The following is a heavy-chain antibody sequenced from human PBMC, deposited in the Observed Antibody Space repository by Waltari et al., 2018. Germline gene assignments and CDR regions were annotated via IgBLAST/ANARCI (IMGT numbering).Heavy chain of an antibody. Sequence: QVQLQESGPGLVKPSQTLSLPCTVSGGSLSTGSSSWRLLRHPAGKGLEWIGRIYTSGSTNYNPSLKSRVTISVDTSKNQFSLKLSSVTAADTAVYYCAREGITRGATIDYWGQGTLVTVSS. D-gene: IGHD1-26*01. J-gene: IGHJ4*02. V-gene: IGHV4-61*02. CDR3: AREGITRGATIDY. CDR2: IYTSGST. CDR1: GGSLSTGSSS.